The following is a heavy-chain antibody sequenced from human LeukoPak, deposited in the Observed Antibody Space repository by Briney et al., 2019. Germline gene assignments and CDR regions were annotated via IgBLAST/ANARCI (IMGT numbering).Heavy chain of an antibody. D-gene: IGHD3-3*01. CDR1: GGSISSGGYS. Sequence: SETLSLTCAVSGGSISSGGYSWSWIRQPPGKGLEWIGYIYHSGSTYYNPSLKSRVTISVDRSKNQFSLKLSSVTAADTAVYYCARTYYDFWSGPSDWFDPWGQGTLVTVSS. J-gene: IGHJ5*02. CDR3: ARTYYDFWSGPSDWFDP. CDR2: IYHSGST. V-gene: IGHV4-30-2*01.